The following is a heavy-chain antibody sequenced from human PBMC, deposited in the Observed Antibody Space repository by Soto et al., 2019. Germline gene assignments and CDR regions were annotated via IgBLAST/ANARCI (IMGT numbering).Heavy chain of an antibody. D-gene: IGHD3-22*01. CDR2: IYWNDDK. Sequence: SGPTLVNPTQTLTLTCTFSGFSLSTSGVGVGWIRQPPGKALEWLALIYWNDDKRYSPSLKSRLTITKDTSKNQVVLTMTNMDPVDTATYYCAHRTSTDYYDSSGYSGSFDYWGQGTLVTVSS. J-gene: IGHJ4*02. CDR1: GFSLSTSGVG. CDR3: AHRTSTDYYDSSGYSGSFDY. V-gene: IGHV2-5*01.